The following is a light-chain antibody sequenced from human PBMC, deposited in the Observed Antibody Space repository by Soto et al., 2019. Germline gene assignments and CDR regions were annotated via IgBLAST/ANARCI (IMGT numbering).Light chain of an antibody. J-gene: IGLJ2*01. V-gene: IGLV1-47*01. CDR3: ATWDDTLRVV. CDR1: SSNIGSHF. CDR2: GNN. Sequence: QSVLTQPPSASGTPGQRVTISCSGSSSNIGSHFVCWYQRLPGTAPKLLIYGNNQRPSGVPERFSGSKSGTSASLAISGLRSEDEADYYCATWDDTLRVVFGGGTKVTVL.